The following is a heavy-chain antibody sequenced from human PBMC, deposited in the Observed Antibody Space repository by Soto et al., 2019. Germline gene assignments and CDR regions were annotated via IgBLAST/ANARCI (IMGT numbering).Heavy chain of an antibody. CDR1: GFNFVSYA. D-gene: IGHD3-10*01. Sequence: GSLRLSCVGSGFNFVSYALSWVRQAPGRGLEWISGISGSGSPTDYADSVKGRFSISRDNSKNILYLQMSGLRAEDTAVYYCTKMAGSGNYYSNFDYWGQGTQVTV. J-gene: IGHJ4*02. CDR2: ISGSGSPT. V-gene: IGHV3-23*01. CDR3: TKMAGSGNYYSNFDY.